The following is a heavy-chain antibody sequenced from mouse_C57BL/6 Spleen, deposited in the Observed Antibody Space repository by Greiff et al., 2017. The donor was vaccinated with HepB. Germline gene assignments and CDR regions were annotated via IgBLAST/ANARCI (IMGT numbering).Heavy chain of an antibody. CDR3: TRGKNLLWDY. V-gene: IGHV5-9-1*02. CDR1: GFTFSSYA. Sequence: DVHLVESGEGLVKPGGSLKLSCAASGFTFSSYAMSWVRQTPEKRLEWVAYISSGGDYIYYADTVKGRFTISRDNARNTLYLQMSSLKSEDTAMYYCTRGKNLLWDYWGQGTTLTVSS. D-gene: IGHD2-1*01. J-gene: IGHJ2*01. CDR2: ISSGGDYI.